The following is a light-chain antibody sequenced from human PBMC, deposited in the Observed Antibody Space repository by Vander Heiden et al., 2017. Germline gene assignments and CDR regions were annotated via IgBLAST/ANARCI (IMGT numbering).Light chain of an antibody. CDR3: QQTYSSPYT. CDR2: AAS. CDR1: QSISSY. Sequence: DIQMTQSPTSLSASVGDRVTITCRASQSISSYLNWYQQKPGKAPKLLIYAASSLQSGVPSGFSGSGSGTDFTLTISSLQLEDFATYYCQQTYSSPYTFGQGTKLEIK. V-gene: IGKV1-39*01. J-gene: IGKJ2*01.